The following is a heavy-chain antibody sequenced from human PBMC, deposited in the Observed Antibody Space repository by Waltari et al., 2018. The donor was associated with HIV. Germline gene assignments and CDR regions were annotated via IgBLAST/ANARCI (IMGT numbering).Heavy chain of an antibody. J-gene: IGHJ4*02. Sequence: LVQSGGGEVPEGGSLLLSCSGSGFDFSRFSLNWVRQTPRRGLERVASMRRDTYEANYLASVRGRFTISRDNARSSAFLEMTGLRVEDTATYYCVRDDPGYVPIDYWGQGSQVIVS. CDR3: VRDDPGYVPIDY. D-gene: IGHD2-15*01. CDR1: GFDFSRFS. V-gene: IGHV3-21*04. CDR2: MRRDTYEA.